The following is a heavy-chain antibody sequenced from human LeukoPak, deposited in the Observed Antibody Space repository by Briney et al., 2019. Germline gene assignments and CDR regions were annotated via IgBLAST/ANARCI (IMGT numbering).Heavy chain of an antibody. CDR1: GGTFSSYA. CDR3: ARAFYGSGYYYYYYMDV. V-gene: IGHV1-69*13. D-gene: IGHD3-10*01. CDR2: IIPIFGTA. J-gene: IGHJ6*03. Sequence: GASVKVSCKASGGTFSSYAISWVRQAPGQGLEWMGGIIPIFGTANYAQKFQGRVTITADESTSTAYMELSSLRSEDTAVYYCARAFYGSGYYYYYYMDVWGKGTTVTVSS.